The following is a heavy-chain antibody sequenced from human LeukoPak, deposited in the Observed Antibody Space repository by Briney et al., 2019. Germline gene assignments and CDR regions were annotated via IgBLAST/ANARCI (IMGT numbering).Heavy chain of an antibody. Sequence: ASVKVSCKASGGTFSSYAISWVRQAPGQGLEWMGGIIPIFGTANYAQKFQGGVTITADEFTSTAYMELSSLRSEDTAVYYCARDPGIAVAGTRYYYMDVWGKGTTVTVSS. CDR1: GGTFSSYA. D-gene: IGHD6-19*01. CDR3: ARDPGIAVAGTRYYYMDV. J-gene: IGHJ6*03. V-gene: IGHV1-69*13. CDR2: IIPIFGTA.